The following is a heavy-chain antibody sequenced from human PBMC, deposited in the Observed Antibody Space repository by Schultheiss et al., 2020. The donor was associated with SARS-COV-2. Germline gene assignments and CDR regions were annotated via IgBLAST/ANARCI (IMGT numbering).Heavy chain of an antibody. CDR1: GGSFSGYY. J-gene: IGHJ6*02. Sequence: SETLSLTCAVYGGSFSGYYWSWIRQPPGKGLEWIGYIYYRRSTKYNPTLNSRVTISVDTSKNQFSLKLNSVTAADTALYYCSRTRADYGSGSFSGYGLDVWGQGTTVTVSS. CDR3: SRTRADYGSGSFSGYGLDV. D-gene: IGHD3-10*01. V-gene: IGHV4-59*01. CDR2: IYYRRST.